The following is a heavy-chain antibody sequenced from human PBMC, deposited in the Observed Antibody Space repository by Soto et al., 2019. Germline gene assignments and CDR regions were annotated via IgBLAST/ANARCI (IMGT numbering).Heavy chain of an antibody. J-gene: IGHJ6*02. Sequence: QVQLVESGGGVVQPGRSLRLSCAASGFTFSSYGMHWVRQAPGKGLEWVAVISYEGRNRYYADSVKGRFTISRDNSKNTLYLQMNSLRAEDTAVYYCAKDVLRFLEWLAFYGMDVWGQGPTVTVSS. D-gene: IGHD3-3*01. CDR3: AKDVLRFLEWLAFYGMDV. V-gene: IGHV3-30*18. CDR2: ISYEGRNR. CDR1: GFTFSSYG.